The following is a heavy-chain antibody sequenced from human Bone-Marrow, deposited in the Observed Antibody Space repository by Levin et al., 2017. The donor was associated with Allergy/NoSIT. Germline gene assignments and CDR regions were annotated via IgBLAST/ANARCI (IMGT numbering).Heavy chain of an antibody. J-gene: IGHJ3*02. V-gene: IGHV3-33*01. D-gene: IGHD6-13*01. CDR1: GSTFSGYG. CDR3: ARWGAAAGSDDALDI. Sequence: GGSLRLSCAASGSTFSGYGMHWVRQAPGKGLEWVAVIWYDGDTKYYADSVKGRFTISRDNSKNILYLQMDSLRAEDTAVYYCARWGAAAGSDDALDIWGQGTMVTVSS. CDR2: IWYDGDTK.